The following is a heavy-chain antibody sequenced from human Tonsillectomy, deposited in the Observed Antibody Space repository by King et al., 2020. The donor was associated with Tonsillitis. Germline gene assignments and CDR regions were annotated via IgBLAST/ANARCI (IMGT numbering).Heavy chain of an antibody. CDR3: ARGPYSGSESYYPQFDY. D-gene: IGHD3-10*01. V-gene: IGHV4-31*03. CDR1: GGSFSSGGYY. Sequence: VPLQESGPGLLKPSETLSLTCTVSGGSFSSGGYYWSWIRQHPGKGLEWIGYIHYTGSTYYKPSLQSRVTISIDTSKNQFSLKLSSVTAADTAVYFCARGPYSGSESYYPQFDYWGQGTLVTVSS. CDR2: IHYTGST. J-gene: IGHJ4*02.